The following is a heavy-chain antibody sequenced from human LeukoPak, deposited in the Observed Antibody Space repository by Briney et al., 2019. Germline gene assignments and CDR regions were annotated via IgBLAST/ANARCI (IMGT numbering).Heavy chain of an antibody. CDR2: IKSDGNT. CDR3: ARAPSEIGGYYPEYFRH. CDR1: GFTVSSYW. Sequence: PGGSLRLSCAASGFTVSSYWMHWVRQGPGKGLVWVSRIKSDGNTNYADSVKGRFTISRDNAKNTVSLQINSLRAEDTGVYYCARAPSEIGGYYPEYFRHWGQGTLVTVSS. D-gene: IGHD3-22*01. J-gene: IGHJ1*01. V-gene: IGHV3-74*01.